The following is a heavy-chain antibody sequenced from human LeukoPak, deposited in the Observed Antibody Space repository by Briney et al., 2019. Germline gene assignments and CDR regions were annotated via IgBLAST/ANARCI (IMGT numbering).Heavy chain of an antibody. J-gene: IGHJ4*02. Sequence: SETLSLTCTVSGGSISSYYWSWIRQPPGKGLEWIGYIYYSGSTNYNPSLKSRVTMSVDTSKNQFSLKLSSVTAADTAVYYCAGTYYYDSSGYYLLGYWGQGTLVTVSS. CDR2: IYYSGST. V-gene: IGHV4-59*08. CDR3: AGTYYYDSSGYYLLGY. D-gene: IGHD3-22*01. CDR1: GGSISSYY.